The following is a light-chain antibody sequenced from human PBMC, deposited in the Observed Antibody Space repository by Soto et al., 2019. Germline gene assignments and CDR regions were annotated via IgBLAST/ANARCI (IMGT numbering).Light chain of an antibody. CDR3: QPRRNWPVT. CDR2: DAS. V-gene: IGKV3-11*01. Sequence: EIVLTQSPATLSLSPGEGATLSCRASQSVSSYLAWYQQKPGQAPRLLIYDASNRATVIPARFSGSGSGTGFTLIISSLEPEDFAVYYCQPRRNWPVTFGLGTKVE. J-gene: IGKJ1*01. CDR1: QSVSSY.